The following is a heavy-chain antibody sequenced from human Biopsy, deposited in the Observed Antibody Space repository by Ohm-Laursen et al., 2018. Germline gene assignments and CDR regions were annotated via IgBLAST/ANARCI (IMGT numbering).Heavy chain of an antibody. V-gene: IGHV3-48*01. Sequence: SLRLSCSASGFTFSNFNMNWFRQAPGEGLEWVSYISSSSESIYYADSVRGRFTVSRDNAQNSMYLLMNSLRADDTAVYYCATDDYSGDSAYWGQGTLVTVSS. J-gene: IGHJ4*02. CDR1: GFTFSNFN. CDR2: ISSSSESI. CDR3: ATDDYSGDSAY. D-gene: IGHD4-23*01.